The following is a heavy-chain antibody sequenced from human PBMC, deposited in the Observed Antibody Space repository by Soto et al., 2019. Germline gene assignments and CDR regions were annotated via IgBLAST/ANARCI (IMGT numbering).Heavy chain of an antibody. J-gene: IGHJ6*02. V-gene: IGHV5-51*01. CDR1: GYSFTNYW. CDR2: IYPGDSDT. Sequence: PGGSLKISCKGSGYSFTNYWIGWVGQMPRKGLEWMGIIYPGDSDTRYSPSFQGQVTISADKSISTAYLQWSSLKASDNAMYYCARTSAAGKYYYGMDVWGQGTTVTVSS. CDR3: ARTSAAGKYYYGMDV. D-gene: IGHD6-13*01.